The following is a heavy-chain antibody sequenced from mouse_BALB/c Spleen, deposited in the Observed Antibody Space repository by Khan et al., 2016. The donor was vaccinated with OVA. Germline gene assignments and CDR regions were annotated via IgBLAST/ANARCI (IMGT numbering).Heavy chain of an antibody. Sequence: EVQLQESGPSLVKPSQSLSLTCTVTGYSITSDYAWNWIRQFPGNKLEWMGYISYSGSTSYNPSLKSRISITRDTSKNQFFLQLNSVTTGDTATYYCARRAYYANWYFDVWGAGTTVTVSS. CDR3: ARRAYYANWYFDV. V-gene: IGHV3-2*02. CDR1: GYSITSDYA. J-gene: IGHJ1*01. D-gene: IGHD1-1*02. CDR2: ISYSGST.